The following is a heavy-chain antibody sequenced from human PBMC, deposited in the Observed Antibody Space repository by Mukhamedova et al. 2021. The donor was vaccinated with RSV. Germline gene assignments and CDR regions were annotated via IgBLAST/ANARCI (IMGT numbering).Heavy chain of an antibody. CDR2: IIPILGIV. Sequence: SWVRQAPGQGLEWMGGIIPILGIVNYAQKFQGRITITADKSTSTAYMEVSSLKSEDTAVYYCAGTIPVAGTDFGEYFQYWGQGT. D-gene: IGHD6-13*01. J-gene: IGHJ1*01. CDR3: AGTIPVAGTDFGEYFQY. V-gene: IGHV1-69*10.